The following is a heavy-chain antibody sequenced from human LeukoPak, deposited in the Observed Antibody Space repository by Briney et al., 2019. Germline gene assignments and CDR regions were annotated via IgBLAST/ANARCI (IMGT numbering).Heavy chain of an antibody. Sequence: SETLSLTCSVSDDSITMYYWTWIRQPPGKGLEWIGYVDHTGSTNFNPSLNSRVSISRDTTNNLFSLRLRSVTAADTAVYFCARGRVSSSTWYSTYYYYFYMDVRGKGTTVTVSS. V-gene: IGHV4-59*01. CDR1: DDSITMYY. CDR3: ARGRVSSSTWYSTYYYYFYMDV. CDR2: VDHTGST. D-gene: IGHD1-1*01. J-gene: IGHJ6*03.